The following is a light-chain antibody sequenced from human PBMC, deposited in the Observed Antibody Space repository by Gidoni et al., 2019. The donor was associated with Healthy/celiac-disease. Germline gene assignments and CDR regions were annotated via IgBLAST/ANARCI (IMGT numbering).Light chain of an antibody. J-gene: IGKJ1*01. V-gene: IGKV3-15*01. CDR2: GAS. CDR1: QSVSSN. Sequence: EIVMTQSPATLSVSPGERATLSCRASQSVSSNLAWSQQKPGQAPRLLIYGASTRATGIPARFSGSGSGTEFTLTISSLQSEDFAVYYCQSGRTFGQGTKVEIK. CDR3: QSGRT.